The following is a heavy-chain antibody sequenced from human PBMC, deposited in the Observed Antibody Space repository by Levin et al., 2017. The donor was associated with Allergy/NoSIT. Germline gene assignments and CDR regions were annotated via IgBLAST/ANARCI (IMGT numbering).Heavy chain of an antibody. CDR2: ISYDGSNK. Sequence: GASVKVSCAASGFTFSSYAMHWVRQAPGKGLEWVAVISYDGSNKYYADSVKGRFTISRDNSKNTLYLQMNSLRAEDTAVYYCARVQYQLLLSDYFDYWGQGTLVTVSS. D-gene: IGHD2-2*01. CDR1: GFTFSSYA. J-gene: IGHJ4*02. CDR3: ARVQYQLLLSDYFDY. V-gene: IGHV3-30-3*01.